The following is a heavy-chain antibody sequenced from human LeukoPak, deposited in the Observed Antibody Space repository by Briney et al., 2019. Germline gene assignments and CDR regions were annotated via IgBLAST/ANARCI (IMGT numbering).Heavy chain of an antibody. Sequence: GASVKVSCKVSGYTLTELSMHWVRQAPGKGLEWMGGFDPEDGETIYAQKFQGRVTMTEDTSTDTAYMELSSLRSEDTAAYYCATDFFEPAGMDVWGKGTTVTVSS. CDR3: ATDFFEPAGMDV. CDR2: FDPEDGET. V-gene: IGHV1-24*01. CDR1: GYTLTELS. D-gene: IGHD2/OR15-2a*01. J-gene: IGHJ6*03.